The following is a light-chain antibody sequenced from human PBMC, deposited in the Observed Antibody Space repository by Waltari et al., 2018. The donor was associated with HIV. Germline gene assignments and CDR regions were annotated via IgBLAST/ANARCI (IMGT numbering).Light chain of an antibody. Sequence: QSALTQPASVSGSPGQSITISCTGTNIDIGNYSLVSWYQQYPGRVTTLMVFEVTKRPSVISPRFSGSSSGNTASLTSTGLLVEDEADYYCFSYAGRNNYYVFGGGTSVTVL. V-gene: IGLV2-23*02. CDR3: FSYAGRNNYYV. CDR1: NIDIGNYSL. CDR2: EVT. J-gene: IGLJ1*01.